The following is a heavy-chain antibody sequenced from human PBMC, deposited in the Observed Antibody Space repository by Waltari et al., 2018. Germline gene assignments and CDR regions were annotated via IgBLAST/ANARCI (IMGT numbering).Heavy chain of an antibody. CDR2: INGYGDKT. CDR3: AKAHFYDTSGYIEH. CDR1: GIIFTNTA. Sequence: EVQVLESGGCLVQPGGSLRLTSEASGIIFTNTAINWVRQAPGKGLEWVSGINGYGDKTYYADSVKGRFTLSRDNSRNTLSLQMNSLRAEDTAVYYCAKAHFYDTSGYIEHWGQGTLVTVSS. J-gene: IGHJ5*02. D-gene: IGHD3-22*01. V-gene: IGHV3-23*01.